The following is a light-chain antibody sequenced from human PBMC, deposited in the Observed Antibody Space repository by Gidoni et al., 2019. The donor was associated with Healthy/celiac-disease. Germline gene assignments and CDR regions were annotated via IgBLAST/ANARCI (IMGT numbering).Light chain of an antibody. J-gene: IGKJ2*03. CDR3: QQYNSYSG. CDR1: QSISSW. CDR2: TAS. V-gene: IGKV1-5*03. Sequence: IQMTQSPSTLSASVGDRVTITCRASQSISSWLAWYQQKPGKAPKLLIYTASSLESGVPSRFSGSGSGTEFTLTISSLQPDDFATYYCQQYNSYSGFGQGTKLEIK.